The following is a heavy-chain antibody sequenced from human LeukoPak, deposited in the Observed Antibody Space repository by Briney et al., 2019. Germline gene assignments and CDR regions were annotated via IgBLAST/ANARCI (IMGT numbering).Heavy chain of an antibody. Sequence: SGGSLRLSCAASGFTFSSYSMNWVRQAPGKGLEWVSSISSSSSYIYYADSVKGRFTISRDNAKNSLYLQMNSLRAEDTAVYYCAREGSDYVWGSYRHHDYWGQGTLVTVSS. CDR3: AREGSDYVWGSYRHHDY. CDR1: GFTFSSYS. V-gene: IGHV3-21*01. J-gene: IGHJ4*02. D-gene: IGHD3-16*02. CDR2: ISSSSSYI.